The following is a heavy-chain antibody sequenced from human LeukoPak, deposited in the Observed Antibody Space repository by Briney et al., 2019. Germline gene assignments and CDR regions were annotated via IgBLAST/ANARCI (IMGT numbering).Heavy chain of an antibody. CDR3: ARVPLVLGWFDP. Sequence: SETLSLTCTVSGGSISSGGYYWSWIRQPPGKGLEWIGYIYHSGSTYYNPSLKSRVTISVDRSKNQLSLKLSSVTAADTAVYYCARVPLVLGWFDPWGQGTLVTVSS. CDR1: GGSISSGGYY. V-gene: IGHV4-30-2*01. CDR2: IYHSGST. D-gene: IGHD4/OR15-4a*01. J-gene: IGHJ5*02.